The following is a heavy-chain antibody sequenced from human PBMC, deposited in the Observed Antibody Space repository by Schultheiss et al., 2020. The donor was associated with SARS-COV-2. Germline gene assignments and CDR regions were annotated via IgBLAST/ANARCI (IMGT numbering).Heavy chain of an antibody. CDR1: GGIGSSFS. CDR2: VSYRGST. Sequence: SETLSLTCGISGGIGSSFSWSWIRRPPGKGLEWIGHVSYRGSTNYNPSFKSRVIMFLDTSKNQFSLTLNSVTAADTALYFSARGRYTAGYCSGGSCYWKYFDYWGRGTLVTVSS. CDR3: ARGRYTAGYCSGGSCYWKYFDY. V-gene: IGHV4-59*02. D-gene: IGHD2-15*01. J-gene: IGHJ4*02.